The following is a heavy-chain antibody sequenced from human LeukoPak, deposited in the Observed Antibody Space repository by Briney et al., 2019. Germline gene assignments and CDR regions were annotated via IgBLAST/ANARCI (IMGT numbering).Heavy chain of an antibody. CDR2: IIASSGST. D-gene: IGHD5-12*01. CDR3: AKGAYDYIEMGYFDY. Sequence: PGGSLRLSCAASGFILSNYAMSWVRQAPGKGLEWVSLIIASSGSTFYADSVKGRFTISRDNSKNTLYPQMNSLRAEDTAVYYCAKGAYDYIEMGYFDYWGQGTLVTVSS. CDR1: GFILSNYA. J-gene: IGHJ4*02. V-gene: IGHV3-23*01.